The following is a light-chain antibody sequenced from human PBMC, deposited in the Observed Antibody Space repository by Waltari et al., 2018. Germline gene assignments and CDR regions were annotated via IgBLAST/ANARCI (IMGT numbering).Light chain of an antibody. V-gene: IGKV1-5*03. CDR2: KAS. CDR1: QSISTW. J-gene: IGKJ2*01. CDR3: QQYNSDSHS. Sequence: DIQMTQSPSSLSASVGDKVTITCRASQSISTWLAWFQLKPGKAPYLLIYKASNLESGVPSRFSGSGSGKEFTLTISSLLPEDFATYYCQQYNSDSHSFGQGTRLEIK.